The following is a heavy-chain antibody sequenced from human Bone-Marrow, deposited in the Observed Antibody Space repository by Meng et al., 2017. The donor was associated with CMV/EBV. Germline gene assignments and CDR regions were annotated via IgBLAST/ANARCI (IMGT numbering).Heavy chain of an antibody. CDR3: ARVPPSLSYYFDY. CDR1: GFTFNDYF. Sequence: GGSLRLSCAASGFTFNDYFMDWVRQAPGKGLEWVGRTRDKGRSYSTEYAASVKGRFTISRDDSMNSLYLQMNSLRAEDTALYHCARVPPSLSYYFDYWGQGTLVTVSS. J-gene: IGHJ4*02. V-gene: IGHV3-72*01. D-gene: IGHD2/OR15-2a*01. CDR2: TRDKGRSYST.